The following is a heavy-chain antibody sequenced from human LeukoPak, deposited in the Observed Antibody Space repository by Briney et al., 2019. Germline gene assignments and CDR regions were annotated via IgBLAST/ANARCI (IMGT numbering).Heavy chain of an antibody. CDR2: IYPGDSDT. J-gene: IGHJ6*02. D-gene: IGHD2-2*01. V-gene: IGHV5-51*01. Sequence: GESLKISCKGSGYSFTSYWIGWVRQMPGKSLEWMGIIYPGDSDTRYSPSFQGQVTISADKSISTAYLQWSSLKASDTAMYYCARLVPAASPRYYYGMDVWGQGTTVTVSS. CDR1: GYSFTSYW. CDR3: ARLVPAASPRYYYGMDV.